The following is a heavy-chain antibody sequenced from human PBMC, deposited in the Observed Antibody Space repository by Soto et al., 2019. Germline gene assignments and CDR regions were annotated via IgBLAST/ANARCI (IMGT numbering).Heavy chain of an antibody. CDR3: ARGPNCSGGSCSLITGP. V-gene: IGHV1-2*04. CDR1: GYTFTGYY. D-gene: IGHD2-15*01. CDR2: INPNSGGT. Sequence: ASEKVSCKASGYTFTGYYMHWVRQAPGQGLEWMGWINPNSGGTNYAQKFQGWVTMTRDTSISTAYMELSRLRSDDTAVYYCARGPNCSGGSCSLITGPWGQGTLVTVSS. J-gene: IGHJ5*02.